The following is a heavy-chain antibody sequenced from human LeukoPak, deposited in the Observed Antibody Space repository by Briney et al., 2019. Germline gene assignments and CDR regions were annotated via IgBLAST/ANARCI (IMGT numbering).Heavy chain of an antibody. CDR3: ASRGYSYGYKYPDY. J-gene: IGHJ4*02. D-gene: IGHD5-18*01. V-gene: IGHV4-39*01. CDR1: GGSISSSSYY. Sequence: SETLSLTCTVPGGSISSSSYYWGWIRQPPGKGLEWIGSIYYSGSTYYNPSLKSRVTISVDTSKNQFSLKLSSVTAADTAVYYCASRGYSYGYKYPDYWGQGTLVTVSS. CDR2: IYYSGST.